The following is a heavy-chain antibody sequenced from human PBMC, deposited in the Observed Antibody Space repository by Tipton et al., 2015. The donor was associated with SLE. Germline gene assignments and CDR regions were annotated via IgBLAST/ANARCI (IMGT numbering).Heavy chain of an antibody. J-gene: IGHJ6*03. Sequence: TLSLTCTVSGGSISGGTYYWSWIRQPAGKGLEWIVHISPSGSTPYHPSLRSRATISVDTSKNQFSLRLNSVTASDTAVYYCVRDREDHGNYPTVYYRYYMDVWGKGTTVTVSS. CDR3: VRDREDHGNYPTVYYRYYMDV. CDR2: ISPSGST. V-gene: IGHV4-61*09. D-gene: IGHD4-11*01. CDR1: GGSISGGTYY.